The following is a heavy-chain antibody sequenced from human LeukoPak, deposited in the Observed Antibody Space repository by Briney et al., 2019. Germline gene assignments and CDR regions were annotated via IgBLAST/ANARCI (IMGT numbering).Heavy chain of an antibody. CDR2: IKEDGSEK. Sequence: GGSLRPSCAASGFTFSSYSMNWVRQAPGKGLEWVANIKEDGSEKYYVDSVKGRFTISRDNAKNSLYLQMNSLRAEDTAVYYCARGGNAFYWGQGTLVTVSS. V-gene: IGHV3-7*01. D-gene: IGHD2-15*01. J-gene: IGHJ4*02. CDR1: GFTFSSYS. CDR3: ARGGNAFY.